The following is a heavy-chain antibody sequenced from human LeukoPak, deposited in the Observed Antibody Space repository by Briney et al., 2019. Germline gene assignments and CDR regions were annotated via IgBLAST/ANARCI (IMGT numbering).Heavy chain of an antibody. CDR1: GFTFSSYS. CDR3: ARDGGSCCGGSCYSGPSYYFDY. V-gene: IGHV3-21*01. D-gene: IGHD2-15*01. CDR2: ISSSSSYI. Sequence: GGSLRLSCAASGFTFSSYSMNWVRQAPGKGLEWVSSISSSSSYIYYADSVKGRFTISRDNAKNSLYLQMNSLRAEDTAVYYCARDGGSCCGGSCYSGPSYYFDYWGQGTLVTVSS. J-gene: IGHJ4*02.